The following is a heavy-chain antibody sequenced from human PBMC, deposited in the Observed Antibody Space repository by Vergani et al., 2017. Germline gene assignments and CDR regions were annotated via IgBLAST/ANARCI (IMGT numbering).Heavy chain of an antibody. Sequence: QVQLVESGGGVVQPGRSLRLSCAASGFTFSSYGMHWVRQAPGTGLEGVAVISYDGSNKYYADSVKGRFTTSRDNSKNTLYLQMNSLRAEDTAMYYCAKEGGDYIYYYYGMDVWGQGTTVTVSS. D-gene: IGHD4-17*01. J-gene: IGHJ6*02. CDR2: ISYDGSNK. CDR3: AKEGGDYIYYYYGMDV. CDR1: GFTFSSYG. V-gene: IGHV3-30*18.